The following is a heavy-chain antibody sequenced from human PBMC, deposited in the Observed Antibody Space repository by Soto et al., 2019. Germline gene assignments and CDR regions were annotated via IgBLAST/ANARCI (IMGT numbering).Heavy chain of an antibody. D-gene: IGHD6-19*01. J-gene: IGHJ4*02. CDR3: AREPYSSGWYIDY. Sequence: SETLSLTCAVSGGSISSGGYSWSWIRQPPGKGLEWIGYIYHSGSTYYNPSLKSRVTISVDRSKNQFSLKLSSVTAADTAVYYCAREPYSSGWYIDYWGQGALVTVSS. CDR1: GGSISSGGYS. V-gene: IGHV4-30-2*01. CDR2: IYHSGST.